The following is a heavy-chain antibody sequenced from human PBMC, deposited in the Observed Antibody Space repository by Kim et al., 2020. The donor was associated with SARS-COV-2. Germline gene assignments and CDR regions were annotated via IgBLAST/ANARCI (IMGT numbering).Heavy chain of an antibody. Sequence: GGSLRLSCAASGFTFSSYAMSWVRQSPGKGLEWVSAISGSGGSTYYADSVKVRFTISRDNSKNTLYLQMNSLRAEDTAVYYCAKDPPWVVVAEGDAFDIWGQGTMVTVSS. CDR1: GFTFSSYA. J-gene: IGHJ3*02. CDR3: AKDPPWVVVAEGDAFDI. V-gene: IGHV3-23*01. CDR2: ISGSGGST. D-gene: IGHD3-22*01.